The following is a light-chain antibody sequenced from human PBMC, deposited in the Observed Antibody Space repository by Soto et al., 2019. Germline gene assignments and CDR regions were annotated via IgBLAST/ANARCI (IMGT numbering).Light chain of an antibody. CDR2: EVS. CDR1: SSDVGGYNY. CDR3: SSYAGSNNLVV. J-gene: IGLJ2*01. V-gene: IGLV2-8*01. Sequence: QSVLTQPPSASGSPGQSVTISCTGTSSDVGGYNYVSWYQQHPGKAPKLMIYEVSKRPSGVPDRFSGSKSGNTASLTVSGHQAEDEADYYCSSYAGSNNLVVFGGGTKLTVL.